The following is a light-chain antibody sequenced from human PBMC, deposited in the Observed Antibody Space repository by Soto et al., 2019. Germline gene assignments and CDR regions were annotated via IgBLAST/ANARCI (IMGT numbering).Light chain of an antibody. V-gene: IGKV3-20*01. J-gene: IGKJ4*01. Sequence: EIVLTQSPGTLSLSPGERATLSCRASQSVSSSYLAWYQQKPGQAPRLLIYGASSRATGIPDRFSGSGSGTDFTLTISRLXPEDFAVYYCQQYGSSPLLTFGGGTKVEIK. CDR3: QQYGSSPLLT. CDR1: QSVSSSY. CDR2: GAS.